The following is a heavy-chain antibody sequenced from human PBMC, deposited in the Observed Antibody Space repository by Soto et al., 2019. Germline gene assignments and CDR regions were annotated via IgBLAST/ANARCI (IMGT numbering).Heavy chain of an antibody. D-gene: IGHD3-22*01. CDR2: INPNSGGT. CDR1: GYTFTGYY. CDR3: ATQLNLGMSSVGYWYFDL. J-gene: IGHJ2*01. Sequence: ASVKVSCKASGYTFTGYYMHWVRQAPGQGLEWMGWINPNSGGTNYAQKFQGWVTMTRDTSISTAYMELSRLRSDDTAVYYCATQLNLGMSSVGYWYFDLWGRGTLVTVSS. V-gene: IGHV1-2*04.